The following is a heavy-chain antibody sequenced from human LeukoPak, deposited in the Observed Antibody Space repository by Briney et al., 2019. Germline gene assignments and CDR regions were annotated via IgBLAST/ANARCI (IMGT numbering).Heavy chain of an antibody. CDR2: NNPSGST. J-gene: IGHJ5*02. CDR3: ARGLPGSDTMVRGVMKGWFDP. V-gene: IGHV4-34*01. CDR1: GGSFSGYY. D-gene: IGHD3-10*01. Sequence: PSETLSLTCAVYGGSFSGYYWSWIRQPPGKGLEWLGENNPSGSTNYNPSLKSRVTISVDTSKNQFSLKLSSVTAADTAVYYCARGLPGSDTMVRGVMKGWFDPWGQGTLVTVSS.